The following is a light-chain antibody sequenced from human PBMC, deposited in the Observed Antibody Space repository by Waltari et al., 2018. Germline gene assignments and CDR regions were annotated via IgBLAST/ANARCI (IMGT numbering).Light chain of an antibody. CDR2: AAS. CDR1: QSISSY. V-gene: IGKV1-39*01. J-gene: IGKJ1*01. Sequence: MTQSPATLSVSPGERVNLSCRASQSISSYLNWYQQKPGKAPKLLIYAASSLQSGVPSRFSGSGSGTDFTLTISSLQPEDFATYYCQQSYSTPGTFGQGTKVEIK. CDR3: QQSYSTPGT.